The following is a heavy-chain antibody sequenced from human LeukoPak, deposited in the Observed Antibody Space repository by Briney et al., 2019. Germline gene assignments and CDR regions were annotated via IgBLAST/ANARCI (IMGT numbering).Heavy chain of an antibody. D-gene: IGHD2-15*01. CDR1: GFTFSSYA. CDR2: ISGGGGST. CDR3: ARGIGLDFDY. V-gene: IGHV3-23*01. Sequence: GGSLRLSCAASGFTFSSYAMSWVRQAPGKGLEWVSAISGGGGSTYYADSVKGRFTISRDNSRNTLYLQMNSLRAEDTAVYYCARGIGLDFDYWGQGTLVTVSS. J-gene: IGHJ4*02.